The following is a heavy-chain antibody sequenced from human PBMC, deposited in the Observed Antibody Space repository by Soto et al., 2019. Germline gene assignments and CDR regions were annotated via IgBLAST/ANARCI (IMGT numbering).Heavy chain of an antibody. CDR2: FPQDGVDG. V-gene: IGHV3-7*03. Sequence: DVKLVESGGGMVQPGNSRRLSCEVSGFIFRMYSMSWVRKTQGKGLEWLAKFPQDGVDGHYADAVKGRFTISRDNGKNSLYLQMNNLRAEDTAVYYCARDHLILPAHDFFYGSDVWGRGATVTVSS. D-gene: IGHD2-21*02. CDR1: GFIFRMYS. J-gene: IGHJ6*02. CDR3: ARDHLILPAHDFFYGSDV.